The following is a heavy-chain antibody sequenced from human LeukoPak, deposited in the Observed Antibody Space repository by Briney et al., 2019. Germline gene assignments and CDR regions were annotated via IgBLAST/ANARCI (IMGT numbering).Heavy chain of an antibody. CDR2: INHSGST. D-gene: IGHD3-10*01. CDR1: GGSFSGYY. J-gene: IGHJ5*02. CDR3: ARGQAYYYGSGIHSLWFDP. V-gene: IGHV4-34*01. Sequence: PSETLSLTCAVYGGSFSGYYWSWIRQPPGKGLEWIGEINHSGSTNYNPSLKSRVTISVDTSKNQFSLKLSSVTAADTAVYYCARGQAYYYGSGIHSLWFDPWGQGTLVTVSS.